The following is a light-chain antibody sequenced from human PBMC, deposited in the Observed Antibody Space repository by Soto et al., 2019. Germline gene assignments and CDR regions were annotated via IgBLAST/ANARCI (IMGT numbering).Light chain of an antibody. CDR1: SSNIGPNY. J-gene: IGLJ2*01. Sequence: QSVLTQSHSASGTPGQRVTVSCSGSSSNIGPNYVYWYQQLPGTAPKVLIYRTDKRPSGVPDRFSGSKSGTSASLAISGLRSEDEADYYCAAWDDSLSGPVLGGGTKVTVL. CDR2: RTD. V-gene: IGLV1-47*01. CDR3: AAWDDSLSGPV.